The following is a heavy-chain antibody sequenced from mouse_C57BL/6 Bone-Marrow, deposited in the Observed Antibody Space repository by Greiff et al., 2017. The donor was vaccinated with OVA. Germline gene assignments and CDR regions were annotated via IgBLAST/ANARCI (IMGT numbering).Heavy chain of an antibody. Sequence: QVHVKQPGAELVRPGSSVKLSCKASGYTFTSYWMDWVKQRPGQGLEWIGNIYPSDSETHYNQKFKDKATLTVDKSSSTAYMQLSSRTSEDSAVYYYATANWAYWYFDVWGTGTTVTVSS. V-gene: IGHV1-61*01. D-gene: IGHD4-1*01. CDR2: IYPSDSET. CDR3: ATANWAYWYFDV. J-gene: IGHJ1*03. CDR1: GYTFTSYW.